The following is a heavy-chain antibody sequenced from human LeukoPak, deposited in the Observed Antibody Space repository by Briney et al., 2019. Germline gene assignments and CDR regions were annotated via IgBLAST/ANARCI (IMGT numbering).Heavy chain of an antibody. CDR3: ARDRSMRFWFDP. V-gene: IGHV3-30-3*01. D-gene: IGHD2-8*01. Sequence: PGRSLRLSCAASGFTFSSYAMHWVRQAPGKGLEWVAVISYDGSNKYYADSVKGRFTISRDNSKNTLYLQMNSLRAEDTAVYYCARDRSMRFWFDPWGQGTLVTVSS. J-gene: IGHJ5*02. CDR2: ISYDGSNK. CDR1: GFTFSSYA.